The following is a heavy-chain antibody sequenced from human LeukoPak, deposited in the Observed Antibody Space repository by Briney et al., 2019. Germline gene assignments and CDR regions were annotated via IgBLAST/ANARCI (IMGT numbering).Heavy chain of an antibody. V-gene: IGHV3-7*05. CDR1: GFTFSGYW. CDR2: IKQDGGEK. D-gene: IGHD4-17*01. Sequence: GGSLRLSCAASGFTFSGYWMSWVRQAPGKGLEWVANIKQDGGEKYYVDSVKGRFTISRDNAENSLYLQMNSLRAEDTAVYYCARVRYGDYFGYWGQGTLVTVSS. J-gene: IGHJ4*02. CDR3: ARVRYGDYFGY.